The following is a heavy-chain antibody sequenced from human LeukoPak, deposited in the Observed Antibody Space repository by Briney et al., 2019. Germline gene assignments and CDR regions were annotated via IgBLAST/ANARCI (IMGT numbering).Heavy chain of an antibody. CDR2: ISPGNGDT. J-gene: IGHJ4*02. CDR3: ARGSPTNRRFPNDF. CDR1: GYIFIDYY. V-gene: IGHV1-2*02. D-gene: IGHD2-8*01. Sequence: ASVKVSCKASGYIFIDYYMHWVRQAPGQGLEWMGWISPGNGDTKYAQKFQGRVTMTRDRSISTAYMDLSGLTSDDTAVYYCARGSPTNRRFPNDFWGQGTLVSVSS.